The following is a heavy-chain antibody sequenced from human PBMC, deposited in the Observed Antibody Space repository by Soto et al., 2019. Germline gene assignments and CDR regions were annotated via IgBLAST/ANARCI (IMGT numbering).Heavy chain of an antibody. CDR1: GGSIRSVGYS. J-gene: IGHJ4*02. V-gene: IGHV4-30-2*01. CDR2: IYHSGST. CDR3: ARGRAAAGC. D-gene: IGHD6-13*01. Sequence: SETLSLTCAVSGGSIRSVGYSWSWIRQPPGKGLEWIGYIYHSGSTYYNPSLKSRVTISVDWSKNQFSLKLTFVTAADTAVYYCARGRAAAGCWGQGTLVTVSS.